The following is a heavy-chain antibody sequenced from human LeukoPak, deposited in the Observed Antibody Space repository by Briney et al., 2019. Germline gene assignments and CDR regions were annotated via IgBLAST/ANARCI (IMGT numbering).Heavy chain of an antibody. Sequence: PGGSLRLSCAASGFTFSSYTLNWVRQAPGKGLEWVSSISSSNTYIYYADSVKGRFTISRDNAKSSLLLQMNSLRAEDTAVYYCARESFGESHFDYWGQGTLVTVSS. CDR2: ISSSNTYI. CDR1: GFTFSSYT. V-gene: IGHV3-21*01. J-gene: IGHJ4*02. D-gene: IGHD3-10*01. CDR3: ARESFGESHFDY.